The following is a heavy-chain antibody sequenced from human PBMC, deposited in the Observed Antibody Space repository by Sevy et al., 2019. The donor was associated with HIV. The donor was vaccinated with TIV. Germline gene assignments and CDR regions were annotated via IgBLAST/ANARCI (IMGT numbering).Heavy chain of an antibody. CDR3: ARGGGYCGGDCYSIDY. Sequence: GGSLRLSCAAPGFPFSSFVLHWVRQAPGKGLEWVALIWYEGTIKYYADSVKGRFTISRDNSKDTLFLQMNSLTPEDTAVYYCARGGGYCGGDCYSIDYWGQGALVTVSS. J-gene: IGHJ4*02. CDR1: GFPFSSFV. V-gene: IGHV3-33*08. D-gene: IGHD2-21*02. CDR2: IWYEGTIK.